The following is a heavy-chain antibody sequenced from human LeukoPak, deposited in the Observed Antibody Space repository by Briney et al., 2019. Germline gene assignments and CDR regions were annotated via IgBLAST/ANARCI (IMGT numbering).Heavy chain of an antibody. Sequence: ASVKVSCKASGYTFTSYYMHWVRQAPGQGLEWMGWINPNSGGTNYAQKFQGRVTMTRDTSISTAYMELSRLRSDDTAVYYCARESRGYSYGYAYWGQGTLVTVSS. CDR2: INPNSGGT. CDR3: ARESRGYSYGYAY. CDR1: GYTFTSYY. V-gene: IGHV1-2*02. J-gene: IGHJ4*02. D-gene: IGHD5-18*01.